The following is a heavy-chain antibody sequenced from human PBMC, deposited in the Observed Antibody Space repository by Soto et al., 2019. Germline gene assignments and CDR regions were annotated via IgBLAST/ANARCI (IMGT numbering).Heavy chain of an antibody. V-gene: IGHV3-21*02. CDR2: ISSGSSYI. J-gene: IGHJ6*02. CDR3: AGEEGYWGRMDV. CDR1: GFSFSTYS. Sequence: EVQLVESGGGLVKPGGSLRLSCAASGFSFSTYSMNWVRQAPGKGLEWVSSISSGSSYIYYAESVKGRFTISRDNTKNSLFLQMNSLRDEDTAIYYCAGEEGYWGRMDVWGQGTTVTVS. D-gene: IGHD2-15*01.